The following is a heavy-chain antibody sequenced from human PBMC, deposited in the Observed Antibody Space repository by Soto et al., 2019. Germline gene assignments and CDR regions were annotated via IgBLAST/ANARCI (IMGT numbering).Heavy chain of an antibody. Sequence: GGSLRLSCTTSGFTFSDYGMHWVRQAPGKGLEWVAIISYDGSDRYYVDSVKGRFIISRDNSNNMLYLQMSSLRPEDTAVYYCAKTRPGQCSSKNCFAFDPWGQGTLVTVSS. CDR2: ISYDGSDR. D-gene: IGHD2-2*01. CDR3: AKTRPGQCSSKNCFAFDP. V-gene: IGHV3-30*02. CDR1: GFTFSDYG. J-gene: IGHJ5*02.